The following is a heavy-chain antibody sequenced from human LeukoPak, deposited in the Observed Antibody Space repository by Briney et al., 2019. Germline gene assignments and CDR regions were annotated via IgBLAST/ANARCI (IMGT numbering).Heavy chain of an antibody. CDR3: AREVFRASPFDY. V-gene: IGHV4-38-2*02. CDR2: IDRSGST. J-gene: IGHJ4*02. D-gene: IGHD1-14*01. Sequence: SETLSLTCAAFGYSISRGYYWGWIRQPPGKGLEWIGSIDRSGSTYYNPSLKSRVTILVDTSKNQFSLKLNSVTAADTAVYYCAREVFRASPFDYWGQGTLVTVSS. CDR1: GYSISRGYY.